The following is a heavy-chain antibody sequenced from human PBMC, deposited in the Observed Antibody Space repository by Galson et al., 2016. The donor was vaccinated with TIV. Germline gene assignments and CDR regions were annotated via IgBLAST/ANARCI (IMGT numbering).Heavy chain of an antibody. Sequence: SLRLSCAASGLTIGDYYMSWIRQAPGKGPEWISHISSSGTYTNYADSVRGRFTISRDNARNSLFLHMTALRVEDTAVYYCATAGHRDWAPNPYILDFWGQGALVTVSS. CDR2: ISSSGTYT. V-gene: IGHV3-11*06. CDR3: ATAGHRDWAPNPYILDF. CDR1: GLTIGDYY. J-gene: IGHJ4*02. D-gene: IGHD3/OR15-3a*01.